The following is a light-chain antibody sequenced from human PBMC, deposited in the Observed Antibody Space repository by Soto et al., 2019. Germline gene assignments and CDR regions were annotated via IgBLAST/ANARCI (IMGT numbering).Light chain of an antibody. CDR2: DVS. V-gene: IGLV2-11*01. J-gene: IGLJ2*01. CDR1: SSDVGGYKY. Sequence: QSVLTQPRSVSGSPGPSVIISCPGTSSDVGGYKYVSWYQQHPGKAPKLMIYDVSQRPSGVPDRFSGSKSGNTASLTISGRQAEDYAHYYCCSYGGNAALFGGGTQLTVL. CDR3: CSYGGNAAL.